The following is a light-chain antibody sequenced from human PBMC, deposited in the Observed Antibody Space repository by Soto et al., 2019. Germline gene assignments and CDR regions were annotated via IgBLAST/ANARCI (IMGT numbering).Light chain of an antibody. V-gene: IGLV1-44*01. CDR3: ASWDDTLSAWV. CDR1: SSNIGSKS. Sequence: QSVLTQPPSASGTPGQRVTISCSGSSSNIGSKSANWYQLFPGTAPKLLIYNYAQRPSGAPDRFSGSKSGTSASLAISGLQSDDEAFYFWASWDDTLSAWVFGGGTKLTVL. CDR2: NYA. J-gene: IGLJ3*02.